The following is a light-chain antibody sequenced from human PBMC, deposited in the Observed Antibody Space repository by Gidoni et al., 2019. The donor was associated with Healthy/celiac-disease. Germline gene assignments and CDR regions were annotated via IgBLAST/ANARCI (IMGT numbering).Light chain of an antibody. CDR1: SSDVGGYNY. J-gene: IGLJ2*01. CDR2: DVS. CDR3: SSYTSSSTVV. V-gene: IGLV2-14*01. Sequence: QSALTQPASGSGSPGLSITISCTGTSSDVGGYNYVSCYHQHPGKAPKPMIYDVSNRPSGVSNRFSGSKSGHTASLTLSGLQAEDEADYYCSSYTSSSTVVFGGGTKLTVL.